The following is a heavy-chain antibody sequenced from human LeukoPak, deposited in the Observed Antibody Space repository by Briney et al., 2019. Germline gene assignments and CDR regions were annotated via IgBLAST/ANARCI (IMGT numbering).Heavy chain of an antibody. J-gene: IGHJ3*02. V-gene: IGHV3-30-3*01. CDR2: ISYDKSNK. Sequence: GVLRLSCAASGFTFSSYAMHWVRQAPGKGLEWVALISYDKSNKYYADSVKGRFTISRDNSKNTLFVQMNSLRTEDTAVYYCARSGVQWQWLLTYDAFDIWGQGTMVTVSS. CDR3: ARSGVQWQWLLTYDAFDI. D-gene: IGHD6-19*01. CDR1: GFTFSSYA.